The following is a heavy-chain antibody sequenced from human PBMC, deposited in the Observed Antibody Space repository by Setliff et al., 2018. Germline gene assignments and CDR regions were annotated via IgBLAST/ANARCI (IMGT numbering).Heavy chain of an antibody. CDR2: IYHSGSA. V-gene: IGHV4-38-2*02. CDR1: GGSMRGYY. D-gene: IGHD5-18*01. Sequence: SETLSLTCTISGGSMRGYYWSWIRQSPGKGLEWIGSIYHSGSAYYNPSLKSRVTISVDTSKNQFSLKLSSVTAADRAVYYCARDGGNGYGVDAYAGGGFDIWGQGTMVTVSS. CDR3: ARDGGNGYGVDAYAGGGFDI. J-gene: IGHJ3*02.